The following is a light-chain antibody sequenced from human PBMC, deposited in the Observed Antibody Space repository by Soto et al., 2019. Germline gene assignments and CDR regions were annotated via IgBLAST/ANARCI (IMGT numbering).Light chain of an antibody. CDR1: QNIRNY. V-gene: IGKV1-39*01. Sequence: DVQMTQSPSSLSVSVGDRVTITCRASQNIRNYLNWYQQEPGRAPKLLVYAASSLQSGVSSRFSGRGSGTDFTLTISSLQPEDIATYYCQQSDSSPYTFGQGTKLEIK. CDR3: QQSDSSPYT. J-gene: IGKJ2*01. CDR2: AAS.